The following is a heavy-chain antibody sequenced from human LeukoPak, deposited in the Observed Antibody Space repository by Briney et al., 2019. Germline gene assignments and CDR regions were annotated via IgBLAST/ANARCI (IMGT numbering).Heavy chain of an antibody. CDR2: IRSKAYGGTT. V-gene: IGHV3-49*04. D-gene: IGHD3-22*01. CDR1: GFTFGDYV. Sequence: PGRSLRLSCTASGFTFGDYVMSWVRQAPGKGLEWVGFIRSKAYGGTTKNAASVKGRFTISRDDSRSIAYLQMNSLKTEDTAVYYCTRRYNYDSSGYYVRDAFDIWGQGTLVTVSS. J-gene: IGHJ3*02. CDR3: TRRYNYDSSGYYVRDAFDI.